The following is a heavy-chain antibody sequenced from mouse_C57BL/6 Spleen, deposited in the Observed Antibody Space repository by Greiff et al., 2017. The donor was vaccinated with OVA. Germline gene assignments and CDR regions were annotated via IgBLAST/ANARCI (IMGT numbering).Heavy chain of an antibody. CDR1: GFTFSSYA. CDR3: ARGTIVTTYFAY. J-gene: IGHJ2*01. D-gene: IGHD2-5*01. CDR2: ISDGGSYT. Sequence: EVHLVESGGGLVKPGGSLKLSCAASGFTFSSYAMSWVRQTPEKRLEWVATISDGGSYTYYPDNVKGRFTISRDNAKNNLYLQLSHLKSEDTAMYYCARGTIVTTYFAYWGQGTTLTVSS. V-gene: IGHV5-4*01.